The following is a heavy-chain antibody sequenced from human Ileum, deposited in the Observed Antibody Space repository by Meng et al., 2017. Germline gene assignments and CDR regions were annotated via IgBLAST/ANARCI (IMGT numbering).Heavy chain of an antibody. CDR1: GITVGSNH. CDR3: ARSPRGMD. D-gene: IGHD2-8*01. Sequence: GALKISCAASGITVGSNHMSWVRQAPGRGLEWVSVIYSGGKTSYAESVKGRFTISRDNSKNTLYLQMKRLGTEDTAVYYCARSPRGMDWGQGTLVTVSS. V-gene: IGHV3-66*02. CDR2: IYSGGKT. J-gene: IGHJ4*02.